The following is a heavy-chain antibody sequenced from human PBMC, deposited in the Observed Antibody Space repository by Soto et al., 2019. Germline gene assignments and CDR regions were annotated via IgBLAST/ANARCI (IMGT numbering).Heavy chain of an antibody. V-gene: IGHV1-2*02. D-gene: IGHD5-12*01. CDR2: INPNSGGT. CDR1: GYTFTVYY. Sequence: GASVKVSCKASGYTFTVYYMHCVLQAPLQWLEGMGWINPNSGGTNYAQKFQGRVTMTRDTSISTAYMELSRLRSDDTAAYYCARRDIVATISYYGMDVWGQGTTVTVS. J-gene: IGHJ6*02. CDR3: ARRDIVATISYYGMDV.